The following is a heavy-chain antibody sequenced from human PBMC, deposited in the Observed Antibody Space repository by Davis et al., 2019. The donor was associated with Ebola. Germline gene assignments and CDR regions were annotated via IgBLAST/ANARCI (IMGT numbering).Heavy chain of an antibody. J-gene: IGHJ6*04. V-gene: IGHV3-23*01. CDR3: AKDIRARAFGVVLDV. D-gene: IGHD3-3*01. CDR2: ISGSGGST. CDR1: VITFSSYA. Sequence: GESLKISCTDSVITFSSYAMTWVRQAPGKGLEWVSAISGSGGSTYYADSVKGRFTISRDNAQNSLYLQMNSLRAEDTAVYYCAKDIRARAFGVVLDVWGKGTTVTVSS.